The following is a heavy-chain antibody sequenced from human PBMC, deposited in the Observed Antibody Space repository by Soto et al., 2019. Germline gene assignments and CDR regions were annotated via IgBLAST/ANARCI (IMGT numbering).Heavy chain of an antibody. CDR2: VYYSGST. CDR1: GGSISSGDYY. CDR3: GRGSMTPMVRGLFFDN. Sequence: QVQLQESGPGLVKPSQTLSLTCTVSGGSISSGDYYWSWIRQPPGKGLEWIGYVYYSGSTNYNPSLKSRVTIAVDPSKNQFSLKLSSVTAADTAVYFCGRGSMTPMVRGLFFDNWGQGTLVTVSS. D-gene: IGHD3-10*01. J-gene: IGHJ4*02. V-gene: IGHV4-30-4*01.